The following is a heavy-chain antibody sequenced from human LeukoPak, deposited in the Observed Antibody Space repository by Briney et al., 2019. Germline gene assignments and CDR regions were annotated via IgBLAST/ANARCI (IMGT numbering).Heavy chain of an antibody. CDR1: GYTFTSYG. CDR2: INPYSGDS. D-gene: IGHD3-22*01. CDR3: ARGTMNLEN. V-gene: IGHV1-2*02. Sequence: ASVKVSCKASGYTFTSYGISWVRQAPGQGLEWMGWINPYSGDSVYAQKFQGRVTMTRDTSINIAYMELSRLTSDDTAVYYCARGTMNLENWGQGTLVAVSS. J-gene: IGHJ4*02.